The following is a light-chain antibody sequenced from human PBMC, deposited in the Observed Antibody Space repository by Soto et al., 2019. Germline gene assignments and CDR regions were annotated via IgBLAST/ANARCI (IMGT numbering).Light chain of an antibody. CDR1: SSDVGGYNY. V-gene: IGLV2-14*01. J-gene: IGLJ1*01. Sequence: QSVLTQPASVSGSPGQSITISCTGTSSDVGGYNYVSWYQQHPGKAPKVVIYEVSNRPSGVSNRFSGSKSGNTASLTISGLQAEDEADYYCGTWDSSLSAHYVFGTGTKVTVL. CDR3: GTWDSSLSAHYV. CDR2: EVS.